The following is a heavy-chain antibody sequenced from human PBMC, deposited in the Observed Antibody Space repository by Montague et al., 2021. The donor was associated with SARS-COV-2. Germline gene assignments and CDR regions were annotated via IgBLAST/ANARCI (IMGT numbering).Heavy chain of an antibody. D-gene: IGHD5-18*01. CDR1: GFTFSDYY. J-gene: IGHJ6*02. CDR3: ARSVDTAMVPLYYYYYGMDV. Sequence: SLRLSCAASGFTFSDYYMSWIRQAPGKGLEWVSYISSSSSYTNYADSVKGRFTISRDNAKNSPYLQMNSLRAEDTAVYYCARSVDTAMVPLYYYYYGMDVWGQGTTVTVSS. CDR2: ISSSSSYT. V-gene: IGHV3-11*06.